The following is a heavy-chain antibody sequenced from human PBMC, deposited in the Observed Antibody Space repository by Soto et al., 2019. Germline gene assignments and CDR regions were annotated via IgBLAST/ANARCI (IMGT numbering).Heavy chain of an antibody. D-gene: IGHD3-22*01. CDR1: GYTFTSYG. Sequence: ASVKVSCKASGYTFTSYGISWVRQAPGQGLEWMGWISAYNGNTNYAQKLQGRVTMTTDTSTSTAYMELRSLRSDDTAVYYCARYLTRDYDSSGYDSGYWGQGTLVTVSS. J-gene: IGHJ4*02. CDR2: ISAYNGNT. V-gene: IGHV1-18*01. CDR3: ARYLTRDYDSSGYDSGY.